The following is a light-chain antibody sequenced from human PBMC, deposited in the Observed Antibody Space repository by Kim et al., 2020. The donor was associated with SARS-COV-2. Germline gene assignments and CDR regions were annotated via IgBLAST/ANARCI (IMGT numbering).Light chain of an antibody. Sequence: SITISCTATSSDVGGYNYVSWYQQHPGKAPKLMIYDVSNRPSGVSNRFSGSKSGNTASLTISGLQAEDEADYYCSSYTSSSTLEVFGTGTKVTVL. CDR3: SSYTSSSTLEV. V-gene: IGLV2-14*03. J-gene: IGLJ1*01. CDR1: SSDVGGYNY. CDR2: DVS.